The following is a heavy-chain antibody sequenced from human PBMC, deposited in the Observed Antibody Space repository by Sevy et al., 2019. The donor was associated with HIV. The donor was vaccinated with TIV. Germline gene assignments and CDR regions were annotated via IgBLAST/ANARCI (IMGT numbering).Heavy chain of an antibody. CDR3: ARGYYDFWSGYYSGTPPADY. CDR1: GFTFSSYA. CDR2: ISYDGSNK. V-gene: IGHV3-30-3*01. J-gene: IGHJ4*02. Sequence: GGSLRLSCAASGFTFSSYAMHWVRQAPGKGLEWVAVISYDGSNKYYADSVKGRFTISRDNSKNTLYLQMNSLRVEDTAVYYCARGYYDFWSGYYSGTPPADYWGQGTLVTVSS. D-gene: IGHD3-3*01.